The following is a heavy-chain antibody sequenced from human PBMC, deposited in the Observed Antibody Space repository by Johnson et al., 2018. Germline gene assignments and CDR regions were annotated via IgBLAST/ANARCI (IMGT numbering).Heavy chain of an antibody. D-gene: IGHD3-3*01. CDR2: IRSKANSYAT. CDR1: GFTFSGSA. Sequence: EVQLLESGGGLVQPGGSLKLSCAASGFTFSGSAMHWVRQASGKGLEWVGRIRSKANSYATAYAASVKGRFTISRDDSKNTLYLQMNSLKTEDTALYYCTTDSRRYDFWSGVLYYYYYYMDVWGKGTTVTVSS. CDR3: TTDSRRYDFWSGVLYYYYYYMDV. V-gene: IGHV3-73*02. J-gene: IGHJ6*03.